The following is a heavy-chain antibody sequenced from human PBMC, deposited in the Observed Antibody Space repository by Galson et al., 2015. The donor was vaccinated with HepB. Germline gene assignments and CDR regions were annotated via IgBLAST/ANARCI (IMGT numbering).Heavy chain of an antibody. J-gene: IGHJ4*02. Sequence: SLRLSCAASGVTFSRYWMHWVRQVPGKGLVWVSRINEDGSTRSYADSVRGRFTISRDNAKNMAHLQMNSLRVEDTAVYYCAKDHGGPDDYWGQGTLVTVSS. CDR3: AKDHGGPDDY. CDR1: GVTFSRYW. V-gene: IGHV3-74*01. CDR2: INEDGSTR. D-gene: IGHD5-24*01.